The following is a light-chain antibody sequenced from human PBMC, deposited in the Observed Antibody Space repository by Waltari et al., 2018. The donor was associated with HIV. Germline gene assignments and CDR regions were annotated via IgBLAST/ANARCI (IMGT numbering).Light chain of an antibody. Sequence: QSVLTQPPSVSGAPGQRVTISCTGSSSNIGAGFDVHWSQQVPGTAPKLLIYGNINRPSGVPDRFSGSKSGASASLAITGLQAEDEADYYCQSYDSSLSGSRVFGTGTKVTVL. J-gene: IGLJ1*01. CDR2: GNI. CDR3: QSYDSSLSGSRV. V-gene: IGLV1-40*01. CDR1: SSNIGAGFD.